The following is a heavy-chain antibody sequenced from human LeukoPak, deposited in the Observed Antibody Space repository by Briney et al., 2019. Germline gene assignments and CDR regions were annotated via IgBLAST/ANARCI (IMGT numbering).Heavy chain of an antibody. V-gene: IGHV1-8*01. Sequence: ASVKVSCKASGYTFTSYDINWVRQATGQGLEWMGWMNPNSGNTGYAQKFQGRVTMTRNTSISTAYMEPSSLRSEDTAVYYCASSTTVTGWFDPWGQGTLVTVSS. CDR3: ASSTTVTGWFDP. CDR2: MNPNSGNT. J-gene: IGHJ5*02. CDR1: GYTFTSYD. D-gene: IGHD5/OR15-5a*01.